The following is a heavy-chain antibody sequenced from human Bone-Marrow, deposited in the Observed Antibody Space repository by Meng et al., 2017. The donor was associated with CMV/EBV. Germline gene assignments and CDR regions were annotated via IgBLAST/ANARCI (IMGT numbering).Heavy chain of an antibody. CDR1: GFTFSSYE. CDR3: ARDGGITGTTDYYYGMDV. V-gene: IGHV3-48*03. J-gene: IGHJ6*02. D-gene: IGHD1-7*01. CDR2: ISSSGSTI. Sequence: GGSLRLSCAASGFTFSSYEMNWVRQAPGKGLEWVSYISSSGSTIYYADSVKGRFTISRDNAKNSLYLQMNSLRAEDTAVYYCARDGGITGTTDYYYGMDVCGQGTTVTVSS.